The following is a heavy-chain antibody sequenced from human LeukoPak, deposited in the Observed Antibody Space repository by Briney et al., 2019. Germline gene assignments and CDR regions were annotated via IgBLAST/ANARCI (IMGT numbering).Heavy chain of an antibody. D-gene: IGHD4-23*01. CDR1: GGTFSSYA. Sequence: ASVKVSCKASGGTFSSYAISWVRQAPGQGLEWMGGIIPIFGTANYAQKFQGRVTITADESTSTAYMELSSLRSEDTAVYYCARDRGYGGNQSPTYWGQGTLVTVSS. J-gene: IGHJ4*02. CDR3: ARDRGYGGNQSPTY. V-gene: IGHV1-69*13. CDR2: IIPIFGTA.